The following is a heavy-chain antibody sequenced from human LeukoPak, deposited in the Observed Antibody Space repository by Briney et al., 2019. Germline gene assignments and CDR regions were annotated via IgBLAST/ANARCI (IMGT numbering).Heavy chain of an antibody. D-gene: IGHD3-22*01. V-gene: IGHV1-18*01. CDR1: GYTFTSYG. CDR2: NSAYNGNI. CDR3: ARGRKYYYDSSGQIDY. J-gene: IGHJ4*02. Sequence: ASVKVSCKASGYTFTSYGISWVRQAPGQGLEWMGWNSAYNGNIKYAQKLQGRVPMTTDTSRSNAYMELRSLRSDDTAVYYCARGRKYYYDSSGQIDYWGQGTLVTVSS.